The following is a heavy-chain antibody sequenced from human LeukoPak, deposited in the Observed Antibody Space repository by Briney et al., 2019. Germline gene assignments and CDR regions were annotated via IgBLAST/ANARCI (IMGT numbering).Heavy chain of an antibody. D-gene: IGHD3-9*01. CDR3: ARDYDVLTAYPPTQLFDP. CDR1: GYSISSGHC. V-gene: IGHV4-38-2*02. CDR2: MFHSGST. J-gene: IGHJ5*02. Sequence: SETLSLTCTVSGYSISSGHCWAWIRQSPEKGLECIATMFHSGSTYYNPSLKSRVTMSVDTSKNQFSLKLNSVTAADTAVYYCARDYDVLTAYPPTQLFDPWGQGTLVTVSS.